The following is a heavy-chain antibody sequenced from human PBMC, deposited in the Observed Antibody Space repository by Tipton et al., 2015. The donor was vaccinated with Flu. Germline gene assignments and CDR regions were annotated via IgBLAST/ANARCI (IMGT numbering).Heavy chain of an antibody. V-gene: IGHV4-34*01. CDR1: GGSFSGYY. D-gene: IGHD7-27*01. CDR3: ATKFANWGVWEPRDY. J-gene: IGHJ4*02. Sequence: TLSLTCAVYGGSFSGYYWSWIRQPPGKGLEWIGEINHSGSTNYNPSLKSRGTISADTSKKQFSLKQNSVTDADTAVYFCATKFANWGVWEPRDYWGQGTLVTVS. CDR2: INHSGST.